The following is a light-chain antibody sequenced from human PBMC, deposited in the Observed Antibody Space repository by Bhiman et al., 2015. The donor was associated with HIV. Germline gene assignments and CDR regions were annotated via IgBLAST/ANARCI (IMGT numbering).Light chain of an antibody. CDR1: SGDVGGYNY. J-gene: IGLJ1*01. Sequence: QPASVSGSPGQSITISCTGTSGDVGGYNYVAWFQQHPAKAPKLIIYDVSNRPSGVSNRFSGSKSGNTASLTISGLQAEDEADYYCSSYTTTNTYVFGTGTKVTVL. V-gene: IGLV2-14*03. CDR3: SSYTTTNTYV. CDR2: DVS.